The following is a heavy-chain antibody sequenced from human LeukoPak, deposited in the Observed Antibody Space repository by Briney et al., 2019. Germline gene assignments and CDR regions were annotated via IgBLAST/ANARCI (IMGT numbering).Heavy chain of an antibody. CDR1: GFTFSSYG. CDR3: AKLDGSGAGSSRPPIDY. D-gene: IGHD3-10*01. CDR2: ISGSGGST. J-gene: IGHJ4*02. Sequence: GGSLRLSCAASGFTFSSYGMRWVRQAPGKGLEWVSAISGSGGSTYYADSVKGRFTISRDNSKNMLYLQIKSRGAADTAIYYCAKLDGSGAGSSRPPIDYWRQGSLVTVSS. V-gene: IGHV3-23*01.